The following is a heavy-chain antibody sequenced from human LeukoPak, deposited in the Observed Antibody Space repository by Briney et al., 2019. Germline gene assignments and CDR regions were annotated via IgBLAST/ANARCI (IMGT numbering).Heavy chain of an antibody. CDR2: VSPPGGGT. D-gene: IGHD7-27*01. V-gene: IGHV3-23*01. J-gene: IGHJ4*02. Sequence: GGSLRLSCAASGFTFIIHSMNWVRHAPGKGLEWLSGVSPPGGGTYYADSVKGRFTISRDDSKNTLSLQMNSLRVEDTAVYYCARDLAWGAFDYWGQGTLVTVSS. CDR3: ARDLAWGAFDY. CDR1: GFTFIIHS.